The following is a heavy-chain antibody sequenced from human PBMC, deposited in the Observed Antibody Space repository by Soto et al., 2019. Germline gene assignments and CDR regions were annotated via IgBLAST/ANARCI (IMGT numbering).Heavy chain of an antibody. CDR2: ISYDGSNK. CDR1: GFTFNNYA. Sequence: GGSLRLSCAASGFTFNNYAMHWVRQAPGKGLEWVALISYDGSNKYYADSVKGRFTISRDNSKNTLYLQMNSLRAEDTAVYYCARDPLWGTAMVLWYFDSRGRGTLVTVSS. J-gene: IGHJ2*01. V-gene: IGHV3-30-3*01. D-gene: IGHD5-18*01. CDR3: ARDPLWGTAMVLWYFDS.